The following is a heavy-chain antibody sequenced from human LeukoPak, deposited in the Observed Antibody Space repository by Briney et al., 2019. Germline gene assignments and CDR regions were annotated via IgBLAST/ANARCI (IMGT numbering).Heavy chain of an antibody. CDR3: ASYRVLLWFGESTDY. V-gene: IGHV3-48*03. CDR1: GFTFSSYE. Sequence: GGSLRLSCAASGFTFSSYEMNWVRQAPGKGLECVSYISSSGSTIYYADSVKGRFTISRDNAMNSLYLQMNSLRAEDTAVYYCASYRVLLWFGESTDYWGQGTLVTVSS. CDR2: ISSSGSTI. J-gene: IGHJ4*02. D-gene: IGHD3-10*01.